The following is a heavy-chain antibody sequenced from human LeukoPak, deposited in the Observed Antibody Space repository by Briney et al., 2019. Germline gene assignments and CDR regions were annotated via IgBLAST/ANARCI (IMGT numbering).Heavy chain of an antibody. V-gene: IGHV4-59*01. CDR3: ASHAFDI. CDR2: IYHSGST. J-gene: IGHJ3*02. Sequence: SETLSLTCTVSGGSISSNYWAWIRHRPGQGLEWIGHIYHSGSTNYNPSLKSRVTISVDTSKNQVSLKLRSVTAADTAVYYCASHAFDIWGQGTMVTVSS. CDR1: GGSISSNY.